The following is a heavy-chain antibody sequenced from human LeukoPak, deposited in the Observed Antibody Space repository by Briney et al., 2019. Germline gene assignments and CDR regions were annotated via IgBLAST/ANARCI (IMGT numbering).Heavy chain of an antibody. CDR3: TRVEETATTAAIIRKYSYYYYYMDV. J-gene: IGHJ6*03. D-gene: IGHD4-11*01. CDR1: GFIFDDYD. Sequence: GGSLRLSCAASGFIFDDYDMSWVRQAPGKGLEWVANIKQDGSEKHYVDSVKGRFTISRDNAKNSLYLQMSSLRAEDTAVYYCTRVEETATTAAIIRKYSYYYYYMDVWGKGNTVTVSS. CDR2: IKQDGSEK. V-gene: IGHV3-7*01.